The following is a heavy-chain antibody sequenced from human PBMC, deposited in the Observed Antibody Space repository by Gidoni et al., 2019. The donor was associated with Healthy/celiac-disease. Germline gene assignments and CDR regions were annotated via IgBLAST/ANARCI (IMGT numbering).Heavy chain of an antibody. D-gene: IGHD5-12*01. CDR2: IYYSGST. CDR3: ATSVDIVATGFDP. Sequence: QVQLQESGPGLLKPSQTLSLTCTVSGGSIRSGGYYWSWIRQPPGKGLEWIGYIYYSGSTYYNPSLKSRVTISVDTSKNQFSLKLSSVTAADTAVYYWATSVDIVATGFDPWGQGTLVTVSS. CDR1: GGSIRSGGYY. V-gene: IGHV4-31*03. J-gene: IGHJ5*02.